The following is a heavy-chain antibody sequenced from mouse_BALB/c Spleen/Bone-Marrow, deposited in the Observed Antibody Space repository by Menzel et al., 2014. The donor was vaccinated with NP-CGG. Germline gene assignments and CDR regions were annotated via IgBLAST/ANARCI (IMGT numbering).Heavy chain of an antibody. Sequence: EVQVVESGPELVKPGASVKISCKASGYSFTGYYMHWVKQSHGKSLEWIGRVNPNNGGTSYNQKFKGKAILTVDKSSSTDYMELRSLTSEDSAVYYCARWDYGIGYWGQGTTLTVSS. CDR2: VNPNNGGT. CDR3: ARWDYGIGY. V-gene: IGHV1-26*01. D-gene: IGHD2-4*01. CDR1: GYSFTGYY. J-gene: IGHJ2*01.